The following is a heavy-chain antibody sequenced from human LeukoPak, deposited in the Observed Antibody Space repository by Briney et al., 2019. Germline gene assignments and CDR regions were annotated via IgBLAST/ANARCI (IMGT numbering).Heavy chain of an antibody. CDR3: AREEWLGSTATPLSDY. Sequence: PGGSLRLSCAASGFTFSSYGMHWVRQAPGKGLEWGAVISYDGSNKYYADSVKGRFAISRDNSKNTLYLQMNSLRAEDTAVYYCAREEWLGSTATPLSDYWGQGTLVTVSS. J-gene: IGHJ4*02. CDR2: ISYDGSNK. V-gene: IGHV3-30*03. D-gene: IGHD6-19*01. CDR1: GFTFSSYG.